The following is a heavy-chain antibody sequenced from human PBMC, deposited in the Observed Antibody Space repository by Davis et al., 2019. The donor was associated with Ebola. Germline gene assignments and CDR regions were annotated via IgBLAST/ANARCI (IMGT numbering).Heavy chain of an antibody. CDR2: ISGSGSST. CDR3: ATRLWDGDS. J-gene: IGHJ4*02. V-gene: IGHV3-23*01. CDR1: GFSFRRSA. D-gene: IGHD1-1*01. Sequence: PGGSLRLSCTTSGFSFRRSALNWVRQSPGKGLEWVSTISGSGSSTYYADSVKGRFTISRDDSKNTMYLQMSSLRAEDTAVYYCATRLWDGDSWGQGTLVTVSS.